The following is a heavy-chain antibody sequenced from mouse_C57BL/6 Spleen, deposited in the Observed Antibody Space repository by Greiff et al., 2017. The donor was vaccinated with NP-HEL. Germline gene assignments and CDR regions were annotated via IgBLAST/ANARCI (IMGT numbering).Heavy chain of an antibody. V-gene: IGHV3-6*01. CDR1: GYSITSGYY. CDR3: AREGHYDYDVWYFDV. D-gene: IGHD2-4*01. J-gene: IGHJ1*03. Sequence: EVQVVESGPGLVKPSQSLSLTCSVTGYSITSGYYWNWIRQFPGNKLEWMGYISYDGSNNYNPSLKNRISITRDTSKNQFFLKLNSVTTEDTATYYCAREGHYDYDVWYFDVWGTGTTVTVSS. CDR2: ISYDGSN.